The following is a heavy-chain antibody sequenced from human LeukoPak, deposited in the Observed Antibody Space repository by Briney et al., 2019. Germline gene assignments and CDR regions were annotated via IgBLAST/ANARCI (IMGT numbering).Heavy chain of an antibody. CDR2: LSHSGGST. CDR3: AKTTAGHSSGRDPGWPVDY. D-gene: IGHD6-19*01. CDR1: GFSFVSYA. Sequence: SGGALRLSCAASGFSFVSYAMTWVRQATGEGLEWVSHLSHSGGSTYHAASVKGRFTITRDNYKNTVYLQMNSLRAEDTAVDYCAKTTAGHSSGRDPGWPVDYWGQGTLVTVSS. V-gene: IGHV3-23*01. J-gene: IGHJ4*02.